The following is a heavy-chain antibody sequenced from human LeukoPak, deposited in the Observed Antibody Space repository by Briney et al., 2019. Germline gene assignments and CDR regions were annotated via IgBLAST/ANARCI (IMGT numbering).Heavy chain of an antibody. D-gene: IGHD1-14*01. Sequence: PGGSLRLSCAASGFTVSTNYMSWVRQAPGKGLEWVSVMYSDGSTYYADSMKGRFTIFRDNSKNTLYLQMNSLRAEDTAVYYCARTTVGNGHDAFDIWGQGTMVTVSS. CDR2: MYSDGST. CDR3: ARTTVGNGHDAFDI. CDR1: GFTVSTNY. V-gene: IGHV3-53*01. J-gene: IGHJ3*02.